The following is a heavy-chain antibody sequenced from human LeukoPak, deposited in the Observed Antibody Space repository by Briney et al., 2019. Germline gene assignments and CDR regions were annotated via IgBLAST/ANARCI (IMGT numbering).Heavy chain of an antibody. Sequence: GGSLRLSCAASEFTFSSYAMSWVRQAPGKGLEWVLAISGSGGSTYYADFVKGRFTISRDNSKNTLYLQMNSLRAEDTAVYYCAKNPGYSSGWPWGQGSLVTVSS. CDR2: ISGSGGST. V-gene: IGHV3-23*01. J-gene: IGHJ4*02. CDR1: EFTFSSYA. CDR3: AKNPGYSSGWP. D-gene: IGHD6-19*01.